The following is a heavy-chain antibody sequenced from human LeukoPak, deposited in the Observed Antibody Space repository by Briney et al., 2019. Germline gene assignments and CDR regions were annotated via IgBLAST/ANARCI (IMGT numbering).Heavy chain of an antibody. CDR2: IKSRPDGGTT. CDR3: VTSPFDP. V-gene: IGHV3-15*01. J-gene: IGHJ5*02. Sequence: GGSLRLSCAASGFTFSRTWMTWVRLVPGKGLEWVGRIKSRPDGGTTDYAPSVQGRFTISRDDSKNTLYLQMGSLKFEDTAMYYCVTSPFDPWGQGTLVTVSS. CDR1: GFTFSRTW.